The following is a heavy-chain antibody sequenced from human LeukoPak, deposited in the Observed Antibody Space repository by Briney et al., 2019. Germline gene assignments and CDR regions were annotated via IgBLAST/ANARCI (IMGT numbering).Heavy chain of an antibody. CDR2: IYTSGST. V-gene: IGHV4-4*07. D-gene: IGHD3-16*01. CDR1: GGSISSYY. Sequence: SETLSLTCTVSGGSISSYYWSWIRQPAGKGLEWIGRIYTSGSTNYNPSLKSRVTISVDKSKNQFSLKLSSVTAADTAVYYCARDLLRDYVWGSYKPPGTPVRRDYWGQGTLVTVSS. J-gene: IGHJ4*02. CDR3: ARDLLRDYVWGSYKPPGTPVRRDY.